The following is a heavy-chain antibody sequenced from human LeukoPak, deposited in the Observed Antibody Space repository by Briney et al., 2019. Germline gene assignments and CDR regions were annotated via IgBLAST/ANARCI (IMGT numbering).Heavy chain of an antibody. Sequence: GASVKVSCKASGYTFTSYDINWVRQATGQGLEWMGWMNPNSGNTGYAQKFQGRVTMTRNTSLSTAYMELSSLRSEDTAVYYCARDLSSSWYPAPQDYWGQGTLVTVSS. CDR2: MNPNSGNT. V-gene: IGHV1-8*01. D-gene: IGHD6-13*01. CDR3: ARDLSSSWYPAPQDY. CDR1: GYTFTSYD. J-gene: IGHJ4*02.